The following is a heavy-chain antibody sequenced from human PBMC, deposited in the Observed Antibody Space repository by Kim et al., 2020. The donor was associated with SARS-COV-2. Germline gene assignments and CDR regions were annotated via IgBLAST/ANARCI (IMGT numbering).Heavy chain of an antibody. CDR2: ISYDGSNK. V-gene: IGHV3-30*18. CDR3: AKDLNLSFDY. Sequence: GGSLRLSCAASGFTFSSYGMHWVRQAPGKGLEWVAVISYDGSNKYYADSVKGRFTISRDNSKNTLYLQMNSLRAEDTAVYYCAKDLNLSFDYWGQGTMVT. CDR1: GFTFSSYG. J-gene: IGHJ4*02.